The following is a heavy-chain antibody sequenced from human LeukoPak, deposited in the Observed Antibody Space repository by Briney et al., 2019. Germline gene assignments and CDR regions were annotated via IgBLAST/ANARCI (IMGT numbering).Heavy chain of an antibody. CDR3: ARDPYYDIFTGYSLYGMDV. CDR1: GFTFSNYA. D-gene: IGHD3-9*01. Sequence: GRSLRLSCAASGFTFSNYAMHWVRQAPGKGLEWVAVISYDGINKYYADSAKGRFTISRDNSKNTLYLQMNSVRAEDTAVYYCARDPYYDIFTGYSLYGMDVWGKGATLTVSS. J-gene: IGHJ6*04. CDR2: ISYDGINK. V-gene: IGHV3-30*04.